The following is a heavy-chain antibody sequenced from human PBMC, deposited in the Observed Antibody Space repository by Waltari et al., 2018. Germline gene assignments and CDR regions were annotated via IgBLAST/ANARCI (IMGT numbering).Heavy chain of an antibody. CDR2: IYYSGRT. CDR1: GGSISSGGYY. Sequence: QVQLQESGPGLVKPSQTLSLTCTVSGGSISSGGYYWSWIRQHPGKGLEWIGYIYYSGRTYYNPSLKSRVTISVDTSKNQFSRKLSSVTAADTAVYYCARSGLWFELGIDYWGQGTLVTVSS. CDR3: ARSGLWFELGIDY. J-gene: IGHJ4*02. D-gene: IGHD5-18*01. V-gene: IGHV4-31*03.